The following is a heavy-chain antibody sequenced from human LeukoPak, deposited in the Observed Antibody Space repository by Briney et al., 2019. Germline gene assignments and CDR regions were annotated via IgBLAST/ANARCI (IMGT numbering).Heavy chain of an antibody. Sequence: ASVKVSCKPSGYTLTSYGISWVRQAPGQGLEWMGWISAYNGNTNYAQKPQGRVTMTTDTSTSTAYMELRSLRSDDTAVYYCARVVISYGIAAALIDYWGQGTLVTVSS. CDR1: GYTLTSYG. J-gene: IGHJ4*02. D-gene: IGHD6-13*01. CDR2: ISAYNGNT. V-gene: IGHV1-18*01. CDR3: ARVVISYGIAAALIDY.